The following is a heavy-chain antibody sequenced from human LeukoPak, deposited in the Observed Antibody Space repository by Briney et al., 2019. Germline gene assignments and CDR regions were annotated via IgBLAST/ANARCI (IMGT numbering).Heavy chain of an antibody. J-gene: IGHJ4*02. V-gene: IGHV3-23*01. D-gene: IGHD4-17*01. CDR1: GFTFSSYA. Sequence: PGGSLRLSCAASGFTFSSYAMSWVRQAPGKGLEWVSAISGSGGSTYYADSVKGRFTISRDNSKNTLYLQMNSLRAEDTAVYYRAKDEDYGNLIALFDYWGQGTLVTVSS. CDR3: AKDEDYGNLIALFDY. CDR2: ISGSGGST.